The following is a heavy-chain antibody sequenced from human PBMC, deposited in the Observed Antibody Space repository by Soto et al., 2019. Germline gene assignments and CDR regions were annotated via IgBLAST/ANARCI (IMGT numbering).Heavy chain of an antibody. J-gene: IGHJ4*02. CDR1: GFSLSGYW. V-gene: IGHV3-7*03. Sequence: LRLSCVASGFSLSGYWMSWVRQAPGKGPEWVANIKFDGSVKQYVDSVRGRFSISRDNLRNSLFLQMNSLRAGDTAIYYCVKDGGYCSSATCYSPRNHYFDSWGQGTLVTVSS. CDR2: IKFDGSVK. CDR3: VKDGGYCSSATCYSPRNHYFDS. D-gene: IGHD2-2*01.